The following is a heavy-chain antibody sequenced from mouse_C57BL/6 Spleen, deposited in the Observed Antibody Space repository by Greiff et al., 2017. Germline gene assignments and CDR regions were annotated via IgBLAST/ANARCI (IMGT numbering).Heavy chain of an antibody. CDR2: ISDGGSYT. V-gene: IGHV5-4*01. J-gene: IGHJ4*01. D-gene: IGHD1-1*01. CDR3: ARDHYYGSSYDAMDY. Sequence: EVHLVESGGGLVKPGGSLKLSWAASGFTFSSYAMSWVRQTPEKRLEWVATISDGGSYTYYPDNVKGRFTISRDNAKNNLYLQMSHLKSEDTAMYYCARDHYYGSSYDAMDYWGQGTSVTVSS. CDR1: GFTFSSYA.